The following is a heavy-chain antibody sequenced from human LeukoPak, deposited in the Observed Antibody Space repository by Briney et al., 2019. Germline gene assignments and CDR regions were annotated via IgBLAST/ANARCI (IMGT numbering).Heavy chain of an antibody. D-gene: IGHD3-3*01. CDR1: GGSFCGYY. J-gene: IGHJ4*02. CDR3: ARAEYYDCWSGYGD. Sequence: SETLSLTCALYGGSFCGYYWSWIRQPPGEGLEWIGESNHSRSNNYNTAVKIRVTISVDTSKNQFSLKLSSVTAADAAVYCGARAEYYDCWSGYGDWGERAMVTICS. V-gene: IGHV4-34*01. CDR2: SNHSRSN.